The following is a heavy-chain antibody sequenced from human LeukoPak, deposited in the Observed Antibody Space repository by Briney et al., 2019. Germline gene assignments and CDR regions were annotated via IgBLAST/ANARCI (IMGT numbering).Heavy chain of an antibody. CDR1: GFTFSSYS. V-gene: IGHV3-48*02. J-gene: IGHJ3*02. CDR3: ARSVTMVRGMMGAFDI. Sequence: GGSLRLSCAASGFTFSSYSMNCVRQAPGKGLEWVSYISSGSSIMYYADSVKGRFTISRDNAKNSLYLQMNSLRDEDTAVYYCARSVTMVRGMMGAFDIWGQGTMVTVSS. CDR2: ISSGSSIM. D-gene: IGHD3-10*01.